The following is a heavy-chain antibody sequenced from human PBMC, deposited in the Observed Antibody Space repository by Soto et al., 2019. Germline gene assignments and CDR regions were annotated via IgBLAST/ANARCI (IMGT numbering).Heavy chain of an antibody. CDR1: GFTFSSYA. D-gene: IGHD4-17*01. CDR2: ISGSGGST. Sequence: EVQLLESGGGLVQPGGSLRLSCAASGFTFSSYAMSWVRQAPGKGLEWVSAISGSGGSTYYADSVKGRFTISRDNSKNTLYLLMDGLRAEETAVYYCAKPSVPRPRKSVTFDFWGQGTLVTVSS. J-gene: IGHJ5*01. CDR3: AKPSVPRPRKSVTFDF. V-gene: IGHV3-23*01.